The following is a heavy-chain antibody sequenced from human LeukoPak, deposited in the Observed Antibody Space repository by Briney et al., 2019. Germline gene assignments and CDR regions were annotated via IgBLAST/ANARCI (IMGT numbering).Heavy chain of an antibody. J-gene: IGHJ4*02. Sequence: SGGSLRLSCAPSGFTFSDYYMSWIRQAPGKGLEWVSYISSSGSTIHYADSVKGRFTISRDNAKNSLYLQMNSLRGEDTAVYYCAREPPGGGDGSYWGQGTLVTVSS. D-gene: IGHD2-21*02. CDR1: GFTFSDYY. CDR3: AREPPGGGDGSY. V-gene: IGHV3-11*01. CDR2: ISSSGSTI.